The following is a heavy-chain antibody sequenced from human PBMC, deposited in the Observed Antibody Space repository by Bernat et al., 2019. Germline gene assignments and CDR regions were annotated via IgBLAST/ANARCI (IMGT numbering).Heavy chain of an antibody. CDR2: ISAYNGNT. D-gene: IGHD1-1*01. CDR3: ARVGTGEGPLYYFDY. V-gene: IGHV1-18*01. CDR1: GYTFTSYG. Sequence: QVQLVQSGAEVKKPGASVKVSCKASGYTFTSYGISWVRQAPGQGLEWMGWISAYNGNTNYAQKLQGRVTMTTDTSTTTAYMELRRLSSADTAVYYCARVGTGEGPLYYFDYWGQGTLVTVSS. J-gene: IGHJ4*02.